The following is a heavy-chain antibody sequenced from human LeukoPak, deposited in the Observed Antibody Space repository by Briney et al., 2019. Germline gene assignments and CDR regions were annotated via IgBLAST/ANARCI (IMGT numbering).Heavy chain of an antibody. CDR1: GYTFTGYY. Sequence: GASVKVSCKASGYTFTGYYMHWVRQAPGQGLEWMGWINPNSGGTNYAQKFQGRVTMTRDTSISTACMELSRLRSDDTAVYYRARDKGTYYYDSSGYYYGAGDSAFDIWGQGTMVTVSS. CDR3: ARDKGTYYYDSSGYYYGAGDSAFDI. D-gene: IGHD3-22*01. J-gene: IGHJ3*02. V-gene: IGHV1-2*02. CDR2: INPNSGGT.